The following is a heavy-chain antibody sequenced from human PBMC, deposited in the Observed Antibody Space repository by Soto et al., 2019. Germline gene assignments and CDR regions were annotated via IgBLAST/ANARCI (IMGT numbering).Heavy chain of an antibody. CDR1: GYTFTSYA. Sequence: ASVKVSCKASGYTFTSYAMHWVRQAPGQRLEWMGGINAVNGNTKYSQKFQGRVTITADKSTSTAYMELSSLRSEDTAVYYCASGSPYSGYDHYYYGMDVWGQGTTVTVSS. CDR3: ASGSPYSGYDHYYYGMDV. CDR2: INAVNGNT. V-gene: IGHV1-3*01. D-gene: IGHD5-12*01. J-gene: IGHJ6*02.